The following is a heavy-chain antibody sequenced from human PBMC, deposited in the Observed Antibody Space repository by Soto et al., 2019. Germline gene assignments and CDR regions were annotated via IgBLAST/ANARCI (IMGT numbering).Heavy chain of an antibody. CDR1: GGSISSYY. Sequence: PSETLSLTCTVSGGSISSYYWSWIQQPPGKGLEWIGYIYYSGSTNYNPSLKSRVTISVDTSKNQFSLKLSSVTAADTAVYYCARVRRYYDSSGYFDYWGQGTLVTVSS. D-gene: IGHD3-22*01. CDR3: ARVRRYYDSSGYFDY. J-gene: IGHJ4*02. CDR2: IYYSGST. V-gene: IGHV4-59*01.